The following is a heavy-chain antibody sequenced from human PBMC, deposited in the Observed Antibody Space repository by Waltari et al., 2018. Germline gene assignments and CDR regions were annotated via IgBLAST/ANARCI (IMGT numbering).Heavy chain of an antibody. CDR3: ARDHSTSWSHDAYDV. D-gene: IGHD2-2*01. Sequence: QVKLQESGPGLVRPSETLSLTCLVSDQSIKRGFYWGWLRLPPGKGLEWIGSVYHIGATYYNPSLSSRVTISVDTSKNQVFLRLASVTAADTGMYYCARDHSTSWSHDAYDVWGPGTMVTVAS. J-gene: IGHJ3*01. CDR2: VYHIGAT. CDR1: DQSIKRGFY. V-gene: IGHV4-38-2*02.